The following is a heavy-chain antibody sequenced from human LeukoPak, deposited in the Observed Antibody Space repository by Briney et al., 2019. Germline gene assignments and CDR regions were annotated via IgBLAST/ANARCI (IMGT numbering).Heavy chain of an antibody. Sequence: SETLSLTCTVSGGSISSSSYYWGWIRQPPGKGLEWIGSIYYGGSTYYNPSLKSRVTISVDTSKNQFSLKLSSVTAADTAVYYCARGESYYYDSSGWPPFDIWGQGTMVTVSS. CDR1: GGSISSSSYY. CDR2: IYYGGST. CDR3: ARGESYYYDSSGWPPFDI. D-gene: IGHD3-22*01. J-gene: IGHJ3*02. V-gene: IGHV4-39*01.